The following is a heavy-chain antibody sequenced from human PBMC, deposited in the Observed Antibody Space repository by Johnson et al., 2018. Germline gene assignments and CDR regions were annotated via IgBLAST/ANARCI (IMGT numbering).Heavy chain of an antibody. V-gene: IGHV3-33*08. D-gene: IGHD5-12*01. CDR1: GFTFSSYS. CDR3: ARDRAAVATNFDY. CDR2: IWYDGSNR. Sequence: VQLVESGGGLVKPGGSLRLSCAASGFTFSSYSMNWVRQAPGKGLEWVALIWYDGSNRYYADSVKGRFTISRDNSKKTLYLQMTSLRVEDTAVYFCARDRAAVATNFDYWGQGTLVTVSS. J-gene: IGHJ4*02.